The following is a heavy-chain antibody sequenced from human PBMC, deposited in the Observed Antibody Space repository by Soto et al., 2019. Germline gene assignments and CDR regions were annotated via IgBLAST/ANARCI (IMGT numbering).Heavy chain of an antibody. V-gene: IGHV2-5*02. CDR3: AHAGDTAMATSFDY. J-gene: IGHJ4*02. CDR2: IYWDDDK. D-gene: IGHD5-18*01. Sequence: GLDLEWLALIYWDDDKRYSPSLKSRLTITKDTSKNQVVLTMTNMDPVDTATYYCAHAGDTAMATSFDYWGQGTLVTVSS.